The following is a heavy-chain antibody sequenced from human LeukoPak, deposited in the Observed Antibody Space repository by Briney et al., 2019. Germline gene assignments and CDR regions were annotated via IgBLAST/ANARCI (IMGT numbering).Heavy chain of an antibody. CDR3: ARGATAMVPLDY. D-gene: IGHD5-18*01. V-gene: IGHV4-59*01. J-gene: IGHJ4*02. Sequence: PSETLSLTCTVSGGSISSYYWSWIRQPPGKGLEWIGHIYYSGSTNYNPSLKSRVTISVDTSKNQFSLKLSSVTAADTAVYYCARGATAMVPLDYWGQGTLVTVSS. CDR1: GGSISSYY. CDR2: IYYSGST.